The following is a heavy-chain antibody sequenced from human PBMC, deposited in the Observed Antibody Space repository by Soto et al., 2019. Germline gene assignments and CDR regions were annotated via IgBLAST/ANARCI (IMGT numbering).Heavy chain of an antibody. CDR1: GGSISSSSYY. D-gene: IGHD3-22*01. V-gene: IGHV4-39*01. Sequence: SETLSLTCTVSGGSISSSSYYWGWIRQPPGKGLEWIGSIYYSGSTYYNPSLKSRVTISVDTSKNQLSLKLSSVTAADTAVYYCARLVTMIVGYGLDYWGQGTLVTVSS. J-gene: IGHJ4*02. CDR3: ARLVTMIVGYGLDY. CDR2: IYYSGST.